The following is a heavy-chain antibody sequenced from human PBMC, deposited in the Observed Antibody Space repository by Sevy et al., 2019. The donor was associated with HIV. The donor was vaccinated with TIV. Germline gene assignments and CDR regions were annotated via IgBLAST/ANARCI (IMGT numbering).Heavy chain of an antibody. V-gene: IGHV1-3*01. CDR1: GYTFTTYA. D-gene: IGHD3-10*01. CDR2: INAGNGNT. J-gene: IGHJ5*02. CDR3: ARDYSGSGSYYISNWFDP. Sequence: ASVQVSCKTSGYTFTTYAIHWVRQAPGQRLEWMGWINAGNGNTKYSQNFQGRVTITRDTSAGTAYMELSSLRVEDTAVYYCARDYSGSGSYYISNWFDPWGQGTLVTVSS.